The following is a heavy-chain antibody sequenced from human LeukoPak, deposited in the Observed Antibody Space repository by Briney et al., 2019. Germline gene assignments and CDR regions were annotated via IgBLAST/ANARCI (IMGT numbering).Heavy chain of an antibody. J-gene: IGHJ4*02. CDR1: GVSISSHY. CDR2: IYNSGTT. D-gene: IGHD3-22*01. V-gene: IGHV4-59*11. Sequence: SETLSLTSTVSGVSISSHYWSWIRQPPGKGLEWIVYIYNSGTTSYSPSLESRVTISVDTSKNQFSLKLSSVTAADTAVYFCASNPDYYDSSAYWNYWGQGTLVTVSS. CDR3: ASNPDYYDSSAYWNY.